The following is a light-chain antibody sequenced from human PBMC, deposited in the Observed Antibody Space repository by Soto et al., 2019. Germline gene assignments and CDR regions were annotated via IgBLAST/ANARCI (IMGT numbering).Light chain of an antibody. CDR1: QSVYNN. Sequence: EIVMTQSPATLSVSPGERATLSCRASQSVYNNLAWYQQKPGQAPRLLIYGASTRATGIPARFSGSGSGTDFTLTISSLEPEDFAVYYCQQRSNWPPWTFGQGTKVDIK. CDR2: GAS. V-gene: IGKV3-15*01. J-gene: IGKJ1*01. CDR3: QQRSNWPPWT.